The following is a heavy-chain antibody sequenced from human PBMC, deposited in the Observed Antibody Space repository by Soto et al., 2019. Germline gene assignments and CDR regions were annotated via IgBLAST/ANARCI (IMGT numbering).Heavy chain of an antibody. V-gene: IGHV4-59*01. CDR2: IYYSGST. CDR1: GGSISSYY. D-gene: IGHD6-6*01. Sequence: SETLSLTCTVSGGSISSYYWSWIRQPPGKGLEWIGYIYYSGSTNYNPSLKSRVTISVDTSKNQFSLKLSSVTAADTAVYYCARSLSSSSGYFDPWGQGTLVTVSS. J-gene: IGHJ5*02. CDR3: ARSLSSSSGYFDP.